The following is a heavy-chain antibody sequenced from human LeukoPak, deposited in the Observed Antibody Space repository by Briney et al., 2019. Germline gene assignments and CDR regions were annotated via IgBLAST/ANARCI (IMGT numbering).Heavy chain of an antibody. V-gene: IGHV1-8*03. CDR3: ARSPIVVVPAAAFYIDY. CDR2: MNPNSGNT. CDR1: GYTFTSYD. J-gene: IGHJ4*02. D-gene: IGHD2-2*01. Sequence: ASVKVSCKASGYTFTSYDINWVRQATGQGLEWIGWMNPNSGNTGYAQKFQGRVTITRNTSISTAYMELSSPRSEDTAVYYCARSPIVVVPAAAFYIDYWGQGTLVTVSS.